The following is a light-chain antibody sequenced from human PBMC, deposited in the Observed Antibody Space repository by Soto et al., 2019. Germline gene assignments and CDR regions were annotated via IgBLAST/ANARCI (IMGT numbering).Light chain of an antibody. CDR2: AAS. Sequence: DIQMTQSPSSLSASVGDRFTITCRSSQAISNHLAWFQQKPGKAPKSLIYAASILESGVPSRFSGSGSGTEFTLTISSLQPDDSATYYCQQCNRYPITFGQGTRLEIK. J-gene: IGKJ5*01. CDR3: QQCNRYPIT. V-gene: IGKV1-16*01. CDR1: QAISNH.